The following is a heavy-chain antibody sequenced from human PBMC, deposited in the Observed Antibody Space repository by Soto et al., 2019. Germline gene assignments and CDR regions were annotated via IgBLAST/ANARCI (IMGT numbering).Heavy chain of an antibody. D-gene: IGHD4-17*01. CDR3: ARARYGGNSNGWDY. Sequence: PSETLSLTCAVSGYSISSGYYCGWIRQPPGKGLEWIGSIYHSGSTYYNPSLKSRVTISVDTSKNQFSLKLSSVTAADTAVYYCARARYGGNSNGWDYWGQGTLVTVSS. V-gene: IGHV4-38-2*01. CDR2: IYHSGST. J-gene: IGHJ4*02. CDR1: GYSISSGYY.